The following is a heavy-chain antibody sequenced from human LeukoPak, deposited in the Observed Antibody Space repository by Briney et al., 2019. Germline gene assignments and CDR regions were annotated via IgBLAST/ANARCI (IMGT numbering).Heavy chain of an antibody. D-gene: IGHD4-17*01. CDR2: FYSSTRT. V-gene: IGHV4-61*09. J-gene: IGHJ6*04. CDR1: GDSLTSGSRY. CDR3: ARCMSELDYGDYAYYYHMDV. Sequence: SETLSLTCTVSGDSLTSGSRYWSWIRQPAGKGLEWIGHFYSSTRTTYNPSLESRVTISGDTAKNQLSLKLDSVTAADTAVYFCARCMSELDYGDYAYYYHMDVWGKGTTVTVSS.